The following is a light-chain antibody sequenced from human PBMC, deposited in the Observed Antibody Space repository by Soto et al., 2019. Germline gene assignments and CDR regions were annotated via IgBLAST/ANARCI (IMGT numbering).Light chain of an antibody. CDR1: QNIRNY. Sequence: DIQMTQSPSSLSASVGDRVGITFLASQNIRNYLNWYQQKPGEAPKLLISAVSSLETGVPSRFSGSGSGTDFTLTITSLQPEDFATYYCQQSYNTPRTFGQGTKVDIK. J-gene: IGKJ1*01. V-gene: IGKV1-39*01. CDR2: AVS. CDR3: QQSYNTPRT.